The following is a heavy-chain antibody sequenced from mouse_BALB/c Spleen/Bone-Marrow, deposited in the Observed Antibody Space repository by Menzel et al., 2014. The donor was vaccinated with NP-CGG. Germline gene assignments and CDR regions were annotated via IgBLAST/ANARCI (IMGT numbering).Heavy chain of an antibody. CDR3: TRQGNWDHYAMEY. CDR2: ISSGGGYT. J-gene: IGHJ4*01. V-gene: IGHV5-6*01. Sequence: EVQLVESGGDLVKPGGSLKLSCAASGFTFSTYGMSWVRQTPDKRLEWVATISSGGGYTYYPDSVKGRFTISRDNAKNTLYLQMSSLKSEDTAMYYCTRQGNWDHYAMEYWGQGTTVPVSS. CDR1: GFTFSTYG. D-gene: IGHD4-1*01.